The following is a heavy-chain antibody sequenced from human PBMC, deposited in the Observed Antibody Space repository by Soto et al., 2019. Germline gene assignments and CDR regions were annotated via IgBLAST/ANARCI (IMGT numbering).Heavy chain of an antibody. CDR3: ARLAYDFWSGYLVDP. CDR1: GYSFTSYW. J-gene: IGHJ5*02. CDR2: IDPSDSYT. V-gene: IGHV5-10-1*01. Sequence: GESLKISCNGSGYSFTSYWISWVRQMPGKGLEWMGRIDPSDSYTNYSPSFQGHVTVSADKSISTAYLQWSSLKASDTAMYYCARLAYDFWSGYLVDPWGQGTLVTVSS. D-gene: IGHD3-3*01.